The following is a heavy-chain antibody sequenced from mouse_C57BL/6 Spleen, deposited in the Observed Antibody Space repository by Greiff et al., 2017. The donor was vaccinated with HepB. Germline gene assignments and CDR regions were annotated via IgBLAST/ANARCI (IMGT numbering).Heavy chain of an antibody. CDR2: INPNNGGT. J-gene: IGHJ3*01. CDR1: GYTFTDYY. Sequence: EVQLQQSGPELVKPGASVKISCKASGYTFTDYYMNWVKQSHGKSLEWIGDINPNNGGTSYNQKFKGKATLTVDKSSSTAYMELRSLTSEDSAVYYCARSGSSYPWFAYWGQGTLVTVSA. CDR3: ARSGSSYPWFAY. V-gene: IGHV1-26*01. D-gene: IGHD1-1*01.